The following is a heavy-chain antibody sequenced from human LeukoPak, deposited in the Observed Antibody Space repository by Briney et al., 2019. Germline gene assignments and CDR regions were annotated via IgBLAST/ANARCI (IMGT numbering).Heavy chain of an antibody. CDR2: IYHSGST. V-gene: IGHV4-30-2*01. CDR3: ARFHSTVTTGVHGNWFDP. Sequence: SETLSLTCTVSGGSISSGGCYWSWIRQPPGKGLEWIGYIYHSGSTYYNPSLKSRVTISVDRSKNQFSLKLSSVTAADTAVYYCARFHSTVTTGVHGNWFDPWGQGTLVTVSS. D-gene: IGHD4-17*01. CDR1: GGSISSGGCY. J-gene: IGHJ5*02.